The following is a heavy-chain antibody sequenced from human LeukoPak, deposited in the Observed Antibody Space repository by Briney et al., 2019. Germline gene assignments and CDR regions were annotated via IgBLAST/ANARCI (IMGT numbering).Heavy chain of an antibody. CDR2: IYYSGNT. J-gene: IGHJ5*02. D-gene: IGHD2-2*01. Sequence: SETLSLTCTVSGGSISSGGYYWSWIRQHPGKGLEWIGYIYYSGNTYYNPSLKSRVTISVDTSKNQFSLKLSSVTAADTAVYYCARGYCTSSSCFARHWFHPWGQGTLVTVSS. CDR1: GGSISSGGYY. V-gene: IGHV4-31*03. CDR3: ARGYCTSSSCFARHWFHP.